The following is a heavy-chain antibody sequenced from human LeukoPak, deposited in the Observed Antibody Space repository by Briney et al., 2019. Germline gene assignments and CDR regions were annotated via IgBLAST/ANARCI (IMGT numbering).Heavy chain of an antibody. J-gene: IGHJ4*02. Sequence: SETLSLTCTVSDASISSSYFYWSWIRQPPGKGLEWIGNVFHSGSTHYSPSLKSRVTISVDTSRKQFSLRLSAATAADTAVYYCARQRGGSLVNDYWGQGTLVTVSS. D-gene: IGHD1-26*01. CDR2: VFHSGST. V-gene: IGHV4-39*01. CDR3: ARQRGGSLVNDY. CDR1: DASISSSYFY.